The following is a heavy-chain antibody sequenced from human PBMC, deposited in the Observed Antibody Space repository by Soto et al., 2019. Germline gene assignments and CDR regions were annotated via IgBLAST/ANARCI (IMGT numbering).Heavy chain of an antibody. Sequence: GPSVKVSCKASGYTFTSYYMHWVRQAPGQGLEWMGIINPSGGSTSYAQKFQGRVTMTRDTSTSTVYMELSSLRSEDTAVYYCARDRPHYYYYYGMDVWGQGTTVTVSS. CDR3: ARDRPHYYYYYGMDV. J-gene: IGHJ6*02. CDR1: GYTFTSYY. CDR2: INPSGGST. V-gene: IGHV1-46*01.